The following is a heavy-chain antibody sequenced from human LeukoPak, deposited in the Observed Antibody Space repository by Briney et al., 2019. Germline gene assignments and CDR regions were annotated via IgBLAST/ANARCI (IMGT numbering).Heavy chain of an antibody. CDR1: GFTFSSYA. CDR3: ARSQQYYYGSGSQYYYYMDV. J-gene: IGHJ6*03. CDR2: ISGSGGST. V-gene: IGHV3-23*01. Sequence: GGSLRLSCAASGFTFSSYAMSWVRQAPGKGLEWVSAISGSGGSTYYADSVKGRFTISRDNAKNSLYLQMNSLRAEDTAVYYCARSQQYYYGSGSQYYYYMDVWGKGTTVTISS. D-gene: IGHD3-10*01.